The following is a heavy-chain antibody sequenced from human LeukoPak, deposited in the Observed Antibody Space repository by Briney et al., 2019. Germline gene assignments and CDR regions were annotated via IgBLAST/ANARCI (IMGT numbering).Heavy chain of an antibody. V-gene: IGHV3-43*01. CDR1: GFTFNDYN. D-gene: IGHD6-6*01. CDR2: ISWDGSTT. CDR3: AKVNRAYSSSSSLNFDS. J-gene: IGHJ4*02. Sequence: WGSLRLSCAASGFTFNDYNIHWVRQPPGKGLEWVSLISWDGSTTYYADSVKGRFTISGDNSKNSLFLQMNRLRTKDTAFYYCAKVNRAYSSSSSLNFDSWGQGTLVTVSS.